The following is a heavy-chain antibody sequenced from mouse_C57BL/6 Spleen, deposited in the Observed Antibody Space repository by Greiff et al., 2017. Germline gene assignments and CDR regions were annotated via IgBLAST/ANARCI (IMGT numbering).Heavy chain of an antibody. J-gene: IGHJ1*03. CDR2: IWWDDDK. D-gene: IGHD1-1*01. Sequence: QVTLKVSGPGILQPSQTLSLTCSFSGFSLSTFGMGVGWIRQPSGKGLEWLAHIWWDDDKYYNPALKSRLTISKDTSKNQVFLKIANVDTADTATYYCARIPDYYGSSPWYFDVWGTGTTVTVSS. CDR3: ARIPDYYGSSPWYFDV. CDR1: GFSLSTFGMG. V-gene: IGHV8-8*01.